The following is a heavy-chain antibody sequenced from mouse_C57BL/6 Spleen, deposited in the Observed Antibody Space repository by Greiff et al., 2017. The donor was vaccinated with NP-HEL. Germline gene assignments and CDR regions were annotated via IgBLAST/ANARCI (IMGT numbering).Heavy chain of an antibody. CDR3: VSSTAQAMAWFAY. D-gene: IGHD3-2*02. CDR2: IDPSDSYT. CDR1: GYTFTSYW. J-gene: IGHJ3*01. Sequence: QVQLKQPGAELVRPVTSVKLSCKASGYTFTSYWMHWVKQRPGQGLEWIGVIDPSDSYTNYNQKFKGKATLTVDTSSSTAYMQLSSLTSEDSAVYYCVSSTAQAMAWFAYWGQGTLVTVSA. V-gene: IGHV1-59*01.